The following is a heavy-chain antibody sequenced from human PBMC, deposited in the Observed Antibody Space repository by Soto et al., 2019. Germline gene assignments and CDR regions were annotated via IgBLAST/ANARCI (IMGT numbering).Heavy chain of an antibody. V-gene: IGHV4-59*06. Sequence: SETLSLTCTVSGGSIGSYYWSWIRQPPGKGLEWIGYIYYSGSTNYNPSLKSRVTISVDTSKNQFSLKLTSVTAADTAVYYCARSVFPWGQGTLVTVSS. CDR3: ARSVFP. CDR1: GGSIGSYY. CDR2: IYYSGST. J-gene: IGHJ5*02.